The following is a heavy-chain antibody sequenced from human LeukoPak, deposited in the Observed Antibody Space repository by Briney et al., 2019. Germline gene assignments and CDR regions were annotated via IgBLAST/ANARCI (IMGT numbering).Heavy chain of an antibody. J-gene: IGHJ4*02. CDR2: IWYDGSNK. CDR3: ARDGDSSGFDY. Sequence: GRSLRLSCAASGFTFSSYGMHWVRQAPGKGLEWVAVIWYDGSNKYYADSVKGRFTVPRDNSKNTLYLQMNSLRAEDTAVYYCARDGDSSGFDYWGQGTLVTVSS. CDR1: GFTFSSYG. V-gene: IGHV3-33*01. D-gene: IGHD3-22*01.